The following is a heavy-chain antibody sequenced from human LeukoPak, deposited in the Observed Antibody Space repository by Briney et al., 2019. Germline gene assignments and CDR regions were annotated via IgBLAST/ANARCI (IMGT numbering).Heavy chain of an antibody. CDR2: INHSGST. V-gene: IGHV4-34*01. D-gene: IGHD2-15*01. CDR3: ARSPLRIFSLRWFDP. J-gene: IGHJ5*02. CDR1: GGSFSGYY. Sequence: PSETLSLTCAVYGGSFSGYYWSWIRQPPGKGLEWIGEINHSGSTNYNPSLKSRVTISVDTSKNQFSLKLSSVTAADTAVYYCARSPLRIFSLRWFDPWGQGTLVTVSS.